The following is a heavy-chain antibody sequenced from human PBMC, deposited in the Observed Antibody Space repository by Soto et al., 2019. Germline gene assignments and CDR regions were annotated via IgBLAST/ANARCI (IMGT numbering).Heavy chain of an antibody. CDR3: ARGSKATGGAFDY. D-gene: IGHD4-4*01. V-gene: IGHV1-3*01. CDR1: GYTFTSYA. Sequence: ASVKVSCKASGYTFTSYAMHWVRQAPGQRLEWMGWINAGNGNTKYSQKFQGRVTITRDTSASTAYMELSSLRSEDTAVYYCARGSKATGGAFDYWGQGTLVTVSS. J-gene: IGHJ4*02. CDR2: INAGNGNT.